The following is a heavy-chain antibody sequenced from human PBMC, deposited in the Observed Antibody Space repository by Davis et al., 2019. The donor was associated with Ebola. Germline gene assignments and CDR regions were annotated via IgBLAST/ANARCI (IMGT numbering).Heavy chain of an antibody. V-gene: IGHV1-2*02. Sequence: ASVKVSCKASGYTFTGYYMHWVRQAPGQGLEWMGWINPNSGGTNYAQKFQGRVTMTRDTSISTAYMELSRLRSDDTAVYYCASRGVGYCTGGVCYSRSIPIPEDSYYFDYWGQGTLVTVSS. J-gene: IGHJ4*02. CDR1: GYTFTGYY. CDR3: ASRGVGYCTGGVCYSRSIPIPEDSYYFDY. CDR2: INPNSGGT. D-gene: IGHD2-8*02.